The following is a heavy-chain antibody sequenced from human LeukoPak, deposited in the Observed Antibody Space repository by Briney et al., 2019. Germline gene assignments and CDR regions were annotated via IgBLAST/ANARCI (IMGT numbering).Heavy chain of an antibody. CDR1: GFTFSSYE. J-gene: IGHJ4*02. D-gene: IGHD3-10*01. CDR2: ISSSGSTI. Sequence: PGGSLRLSCAASGFTFSSYEMNWVRQAPGKGLEWVSYISSSGSTIYYADSVKGRFTISRDNAKNSLYLQMNSLRAEDTAVYYCAKSMGDLRGVTKPDYWGQGTLVTVSS. CDR3: AKSMGDLRGVTKPDY. V-gene: IGHV3-48*03.